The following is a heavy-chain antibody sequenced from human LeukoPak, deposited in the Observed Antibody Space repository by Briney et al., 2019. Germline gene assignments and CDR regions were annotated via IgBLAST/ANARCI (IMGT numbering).Heavy chain of an antibody. Sequence: SETLSLTCTVSGGSISSYYWSWIRQPPGKGLEWIGYIYYSGSTNYNPSLKSRITISVDTSKNQFSLKLSSVTAADTAVYYCARVRGSAEFHYMDVWGKGTTVTVSS. CDR2: IYYSGST. J-gene: IGHJ6*03. CDR3: ARVRGSAEFHYMDV. D-gene: IGHD2-15*01. V-gene: IGHV4-59*01. CDR1: GGSISSYY.